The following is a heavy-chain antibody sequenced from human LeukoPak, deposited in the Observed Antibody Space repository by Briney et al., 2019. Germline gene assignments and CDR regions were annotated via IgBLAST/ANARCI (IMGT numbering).Heavy chain of an antibody. D-gene: IGHD6-13*01. V-gene: IGHV1-2*02. J-gene: IGHJ6*03. CDR3: ARGRIAAAGTYYYYYMDV. CDR2: INPNSGGT. Sequence: ASVKVSCKASGYTFTGYYMHRVRQAPGQGLEWMGWINPNSGGTNYAQKFQGRVTMTRDTSISTAYMELSRLRSDDTAVYYCARGRIAAAGTYYYYYMDVWGKGTTVTVSS. CDR1: GYTFTGYY.